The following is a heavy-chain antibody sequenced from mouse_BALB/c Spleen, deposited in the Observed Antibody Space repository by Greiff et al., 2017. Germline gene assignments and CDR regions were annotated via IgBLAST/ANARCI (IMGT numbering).Heavy chain of an antibody. V-gene: IGHV5-4*02. CDR2: ISDGGSYT. J-gene: IGHJ2*01. CDR3: ARGPFDY. CDR1: GFTFSDYY. Sequence: EVKVVESGGGLVKPGGSLKLSCAASGFTFSDYYMYWVRQTPEKRLEWVATISDGGSYTYYPDSVKGRFTISRDNAKNNLYLQMSSLKSEDTAMYYCARGPFDYWGQGTTLTVSS.